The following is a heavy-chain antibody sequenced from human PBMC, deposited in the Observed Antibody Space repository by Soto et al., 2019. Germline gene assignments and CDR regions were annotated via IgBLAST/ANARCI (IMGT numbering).Heavy chain of an antibody. Sequence: EVQLVESGGGLVQPGRSLRLSCAASGFTFDDYAMHWVRQAPGKGLEWVSGISWNSGSIGYADSVKGRFTISRDNAKNSLYLQMNSLRAEDTALYYCAKAQGRYFDWFLDYWGQGTLVTVSS. J-gene: IGHJ4*02. D-gene: IGHD3-9*01. CDR3: AKAQGRYFDWFLDY. CDR1: GFTFDDYA. CDR2: ISWNSGSI. V-gene: IGHV3-9*01.